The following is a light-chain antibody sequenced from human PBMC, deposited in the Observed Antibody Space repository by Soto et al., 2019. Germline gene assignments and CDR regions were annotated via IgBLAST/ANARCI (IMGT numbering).Light chain of an antibody. CDR1: SSDVGGYNY. J-gene: IGLJ1*01. CDR3: SSYTSSSTLYV. CDR2: DVS. Sequence: QSALTQPASVSGSPGQSITISCTGTSSDVGGYNYVSWYQQHPGKAPKLMIYDVSNRPSGVSNRFCGSKSGNTASLTISGLQAEDEADYYCSSYTSSSTLYVFGTGTKLTFL. V-gene: IGLV2-14*01.